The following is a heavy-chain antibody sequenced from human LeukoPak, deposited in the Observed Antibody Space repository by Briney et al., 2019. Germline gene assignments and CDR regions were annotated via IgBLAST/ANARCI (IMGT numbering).Heavy chain of an antibody. CDR1: GFXFSSYW. Sequence: GGSLRLSRAASGFXFSSYWIHWVRQAPGKGLVWVSLINSDGSSTSYADSVKGRFTISRDNAKNTLYLQMNSLRAEDTAVYYCARGGSTNFDYWGQGTLVTVSS. J-gene: IGHJ4*02. V-gene: IGHV3-74*01. D-gene: IGHD1-26*01. CDR2: INSDGSST. CDR3: ARGGSTNFDY.